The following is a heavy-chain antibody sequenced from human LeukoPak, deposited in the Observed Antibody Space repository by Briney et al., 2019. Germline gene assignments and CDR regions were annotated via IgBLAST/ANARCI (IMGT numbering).Heavy chain of an antibody. Sequence: GASVKVSCKASGYTFTSYGISWVRQAPGQGLEWMGWISAYNGNTNYAQKLQGRVTMTTDTSTSTAYMELRSLRSDDTAVYYCARPLGGTDCSGGSCPIWGQGTMVTVSS. V-gene: IGHV1-18*01. CDR2: ISAYNGNT. D-gene: IGHD2-15*01. J-gene: IGHJ3*02. CDR1: GYTFTSYG. CDR3: ARPLGGTDCSGGSCPI.